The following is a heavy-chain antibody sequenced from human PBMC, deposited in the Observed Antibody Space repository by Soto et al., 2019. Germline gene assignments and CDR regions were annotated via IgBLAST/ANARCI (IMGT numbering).Heavy chain of an antibody. Sequence: QVQLVQSGAEVKKPGASVKVSCKASGYTFTSYGISWVRQAPGQGLEWMGWISAYNGNKNYAQKLQGRVTMPTDTSTSTAYMELRSLRSDDTAVYSCAREGRILGVVTPYWYYVMDVWGQMTTVTVAS. CDR2: ISAYNGNK. J-gene: IGHJ6*02. CDR3: AREGRILGVVTPYWYYVMDV. CDR1: GYTFTSYG. V-gene: IGHV1-18*01. D-gene: IGHD3-3*02.